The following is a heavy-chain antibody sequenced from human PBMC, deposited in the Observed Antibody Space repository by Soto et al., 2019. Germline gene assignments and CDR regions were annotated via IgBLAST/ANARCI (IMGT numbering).Heavy chain of an antibody. D-gene: IGHD6-13*01. CDR3: ARVEVPHLVPSDAFDI. V-gene: IGHV4-4*07. CDR2: IYTSGST. Sequence: LSLTCTVSGGSISSYYWSWIRQPAGKELEWIGRIYTSGSTNYNPSLKSRVTMSVDTSKNQFSLKLSSVTAADTAVYYCARVEVPHLVPSDAFDIWGPGTMVTV. J-gene: IGHJ3*02. CDR1: GGSISSYY.